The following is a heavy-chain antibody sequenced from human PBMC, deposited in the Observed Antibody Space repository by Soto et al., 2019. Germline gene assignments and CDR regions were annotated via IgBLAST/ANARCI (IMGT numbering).Heavy chain of an antibody. CDR3: ARESEDLTSNFDY. V-gene: IGHV3-21*01. J-gene: IGHJ4*02. CDR2: ISSTTNYI. Sequence: GGSLRLSCAAAGFTFSRYMMSWVRQAPGKGLEWVSSISSTTNYIYYADSMKGRFTVSRDNAKNSVYLDMNSLSAEDTAVYYCARESEDLTSNFDYWGQGTLVTVSS. CDR1: GFTFSRYM.